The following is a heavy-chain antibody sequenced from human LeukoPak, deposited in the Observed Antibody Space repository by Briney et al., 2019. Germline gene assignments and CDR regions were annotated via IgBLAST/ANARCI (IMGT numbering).Heavy chain of an antibody. J-gene: IGHJ6*03. V-gene: IGHV3-53*05. CDR1: GFTVSSNY. CDR2: IYSGGST. Sequence: GGSLRLSCAASGFTVSSNYMSWVRQAPGKGLEWVSVIYSGGSTYYADSVKGRFTISRDNSKNTLYLQMGSLRAEDMAVYYCAREGYCSSTSCSPGYYYYMDVWGKGTTVTVSS. CDR3: AREGYCSSTSCSPGYYYYMDV. D-gene: IGHD2-2*01.